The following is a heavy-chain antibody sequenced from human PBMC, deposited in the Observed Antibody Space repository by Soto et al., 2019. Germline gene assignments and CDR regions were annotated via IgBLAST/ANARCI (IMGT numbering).Heavy chain of an antibody. D-gene: IGHD3-3*01. J-gene: IGHJ4*02. CDR2: ISYYGSNK. CDR3: ARDISGVVGGYLDY. Sequence: QVQLVESGGGVVQPGRSLRLSCAASGFTFSSYDMHWVRQAPGKGLEWVAGISYYGSNKYYAESVKGRFTISRDNSKNTLYLQMSSLIAEDPAVFFCARDISGVVGGYLDYWGQGSLVTVSS. V-gene: IGHV3-30-3*01. CDR1: GFTFSSYD.